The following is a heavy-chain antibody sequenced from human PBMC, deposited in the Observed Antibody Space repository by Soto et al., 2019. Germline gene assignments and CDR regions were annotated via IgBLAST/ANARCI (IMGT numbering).Heavy chain of an antibody. CDR3: AADKDYDFWSGYPTDGMDV. CDR1: GFTFTSSA. D-gene: IGHD3-3*01. CDR2: IVVASGNT. Sequence: ASVKVSCKASGFTFTSSAVQWVRQARGQRLEWIGWIVVASGNTNYAQKFQERVTITRDMSTNTAYMELSSLRSEDTAVYYCAADKDYDFWSGYPTDGMDVWGQGTTVTVSS. J-gene: IGHJ6*02. V-gene: IGHV1-58*01.